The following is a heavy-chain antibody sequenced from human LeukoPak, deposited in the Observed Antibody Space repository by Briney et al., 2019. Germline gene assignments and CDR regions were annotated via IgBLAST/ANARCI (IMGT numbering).Heavy chain of an antibody. CDR3: AKTTTGYSSGRFPGWPVDY. CDR1: GFPFTSYP. V-gene: IGHV3-23*01. D-gene: IGHD6-19*01. CDR2: IFGSGGST. J-gene: IGHJ4*02. Sequence: GGSLRLSCAPSGFPFTSYPMYWARQAPGEGVEWVSDIFGSGGSTHYADSVKGRFTISRDNSKNTVYLQMNSLRAEDTAVYYCAKTTTGYSSGRFPGWPVDYWGQGTLVTVSS.